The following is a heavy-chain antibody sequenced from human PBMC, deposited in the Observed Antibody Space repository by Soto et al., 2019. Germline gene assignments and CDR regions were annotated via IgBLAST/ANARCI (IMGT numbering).Heavy chain of an antibody. CDR3: ARDGSGWYGEVDY. J-gene: IGHJ4*02. D-gene: IGHD6-19*01. V-gene: IGHV1-2*04. CDR2: INPNSGGT. Sequence: GXSVKLSCNASGYSFTGYYRHWVRQAPGQGLEWMGWINPNSGGTNYAQKFQCWVTMTRDTSISTAYMELSRLRSDDTAVYYCARDGSGWYGEVDYWGQGTLVTVSS. CDR1: GYSFTGYY.